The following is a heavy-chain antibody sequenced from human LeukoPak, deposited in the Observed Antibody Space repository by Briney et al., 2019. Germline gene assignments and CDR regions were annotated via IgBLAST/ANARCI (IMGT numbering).Heavy chain of an antibody. CDR3: ARVIVSGRYSGSYD. J-gene: IGHJ4*02. CDR1: GFTFNTNG. V-gene: IGHV3-30*03. CDR2: ISNDGSNK. Sequence: GGSLRLSCAASGFTFNTNGIHWVRQAPGKGLEWVAVISNDGSNKYYVDSVKGRFTISRDNSKNTVYLQMNSLRAEDTAVYYCARVIVSGRYSGSYDWGQGTLVTVSS. D-gene: IGHD1-26*01.